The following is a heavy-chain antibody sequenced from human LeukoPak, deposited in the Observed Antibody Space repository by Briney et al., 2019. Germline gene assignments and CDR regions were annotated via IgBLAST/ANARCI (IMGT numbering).Heavy chain of an antibody. CDR3: AKGPTRVWGSYRYRVDLYYFDY. D-gene: IGHD3-16*02. V-gene: IGHV3-23*01. CDR2: ISGGGGST. J-gene: IGHJ4*02. Sequence: GGSLRLSCAASGFTFSNYAMSWVRQAPGKGLEWVSAISGGGGSTYYADSVKGRFTISRDNSKNTLYLQMNSLRAEDTAVYYCAKGPTRVWGSYRYRVDLYYFDYWGQGTLVTVSS. CDR1: GFTFSNYA.